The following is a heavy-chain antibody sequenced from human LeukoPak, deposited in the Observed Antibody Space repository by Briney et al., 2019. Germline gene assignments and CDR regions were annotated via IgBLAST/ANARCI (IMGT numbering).Heavy chain of an antibody. CDR3: ARRPPDIVVVVASVPNGFDP. V-gene: IGHV4-34*01. J-gene: IGHJ5*02. D-gene: IGHD2-15*01. Sequence: GSLRLSCAASGFTFSTYTMSWIRQPPGKGLEWIGEINHSGSTNYNPSLKSRVTISVDTSKNQFSLKLSSVTAADTAVYYCARRPPDIVVVVASVPNGFDPWGQGTLVTVSS. CDR2: INHSGST. CDR1: GFTFSTYT.